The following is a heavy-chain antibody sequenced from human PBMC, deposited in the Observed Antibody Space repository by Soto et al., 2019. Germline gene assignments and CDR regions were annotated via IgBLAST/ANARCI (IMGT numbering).Heavy chain of an antibody. Sequence: TVSGGSISSYYWSWIQQPPGKGLEWIGYIYYSGSTNYNPSLKSRVTISVDTTKHQFSLKLSSVTAADTAVYYCARQKITTPNWFDPWGQGTLVTVSS. CDR3: ARQKITTPNWFDP. CDR2: IYYSGST. J-gene: IGHJ5*02. D-gene: IGHD3-3*01. CDR1: GGSISSYY. V-gene: IGHV4-59*01.